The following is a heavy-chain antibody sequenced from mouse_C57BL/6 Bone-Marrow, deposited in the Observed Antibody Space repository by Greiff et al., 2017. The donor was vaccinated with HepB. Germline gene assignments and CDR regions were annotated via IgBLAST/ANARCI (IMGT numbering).Heavy chain of an antibody. CDR2: IDPENGDT. J-gene: IGHJ1*03. D-gene: IGHD1-1*01. CDR3: TPSFYYGSSYGYSDV. Sequence: EVQGVESGAELVRPGASVKLSCTASGFNIKDDYMHWVKQRPEQGLEWIGWIDPENGDTEYASKFQGKATITADTSSNTAYLQLSSLTSEDTAVYYCTPSFYYGSSYGYSDVWGTGTTVTVSS. V-gene: IGHV14-4*01. CDR1: GFNIKDDY.